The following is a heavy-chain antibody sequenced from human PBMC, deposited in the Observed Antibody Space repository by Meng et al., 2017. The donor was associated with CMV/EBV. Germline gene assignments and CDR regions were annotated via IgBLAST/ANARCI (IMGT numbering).Heavy chain of an antibody. CDR3: ARGPLGEYSNYDAP. V-gene: IGHV1-2*02. J-gene: IGHJ5*02. Sequence: VPVVECGDERTKPGDSVTVSCTASGYTLTGYYMHWVRQAAGKGLEWMGWIHPSSGGTNYAQKFQGRVTMTRDTSISTSYMELSMLRSDDTAVYYCARGPLGEYSNYDAPWGQGTLVTVSS. CDR2: IHPSSGGT. D-gene: IGHD4-11*01. CDR1: GYTLTGYY.